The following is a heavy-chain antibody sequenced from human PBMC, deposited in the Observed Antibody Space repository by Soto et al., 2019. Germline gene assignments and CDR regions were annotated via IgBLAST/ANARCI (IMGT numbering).Heavy chain of an antibody. V-gene: IGHV4-4*02. CDR3: ARDPRIAAADGVDV. CDR1: GGSISSSNW. CDR2: IYHSGST. Sequence: SETLSLTCAVSGGSISSSNWWSWVRQPPGKGLEWIGEIYHSGSTNYNPSLKSRVTISVDKSKNQFSLKPSSVTAADTAVYYCARDPRIAAADGVDVWGQGTTVTVSS. J-gene: IGHJ6*02. D-gene: IGHD6-13*01.